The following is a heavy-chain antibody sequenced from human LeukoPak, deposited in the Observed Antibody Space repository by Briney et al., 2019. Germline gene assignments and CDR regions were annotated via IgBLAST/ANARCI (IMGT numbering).Heavy chain of an antibody. CDR2: INHSRST. CDR1: GGSFSGYY. CDR3: ARVDYGDYFDY. Sequence: SETLSLTCAVYGGSFSGYYWSWIRQPPGKGLEWIGEINHSRSTNYNPSLKSRVTISVDTSKNQFSLKLSSVTAADTAVYYCARVDYGDYFDYWGQGTLVTVSS. D-gene: IGHD4-17*01. V-gene: IGHV4-34*01. J-gene: IGHJ4*02.